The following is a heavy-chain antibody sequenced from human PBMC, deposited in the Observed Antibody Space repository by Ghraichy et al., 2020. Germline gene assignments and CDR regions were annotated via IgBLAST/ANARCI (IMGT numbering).Heavy chain of an antibody. J-gene: IGHJ3*02. CDR3: ARDNRVIDAFDI. CDR1: GGSISSSNW. V-gene: IGHV4-4*02. D-gene: IGHD3-10*01. CDR2: IYHSGST. Sequence: SETPSLTCAVSGGSISSSNWWSWVRQPPGKGLEWIGEIYHSGSTNYNPSLKSRVTISVDKSKNQFSLKLSSVTAADTAVYYCARDNRVIDAFDIWGQGTMVTVSS.